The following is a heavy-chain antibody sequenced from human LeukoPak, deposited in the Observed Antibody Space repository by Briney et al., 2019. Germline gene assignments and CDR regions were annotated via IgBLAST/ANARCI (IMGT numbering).Heavy chain of an antibody. Sequence: PGGSLRLSCAASGFTFSSYAMSWVRQAPGKGLEWVSAISGSGGSTYYADSVKGRFTISRDNSKNTLYLQMNSLRAEDTAVYYCARDSPSPRERFGAFDIWGQGTMVTVSS. CDR1: GFTFSSYA. D-gene: IGHD3-16*01. CDR3: ARDSPSPRERFGAFDI. CDR2: ISGSGGST. V-gene: IGHV3-23*01. J-gene: IGHJ3*02.